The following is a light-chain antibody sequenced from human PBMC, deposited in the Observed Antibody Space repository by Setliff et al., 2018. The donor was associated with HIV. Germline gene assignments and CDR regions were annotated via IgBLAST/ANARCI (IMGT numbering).Light chain of an antibody. CDR2: EVS. V-gene: IGLV2-14*01. CDR1: SSDVGAYKY. CDR3: SSYTSSSSYV. Sequence: QSALAQPASVPGSPGQSITISCTGTSSDVGAYKYVSWYQQHPGKAPKLMIYEVSNRPSGVSYRFSGSKSGNTASLTISGLQAEDEADYYCSSYTSSSSYVFGTGTKVTVL. J-gene: IGLJ1*01.